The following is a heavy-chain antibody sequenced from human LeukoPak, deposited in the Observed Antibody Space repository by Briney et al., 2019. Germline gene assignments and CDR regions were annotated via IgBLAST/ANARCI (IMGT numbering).Heavy chain of an antibody. D-gene: IGHD3-10*01. CDR2: VDPEDGEA. J-gene: IGHJ4*02. V-gene: IGHV1-69-2*01. CDR3: ATPIAYGSGSFDY. Sequence: GATVKLSCKVSGYTFTDYYMHWVQQAPGKGLEWMGLVDPEDGEAIYAEKFQGRVTITADTSTDTAYMELSSLRSEDTAVHYCATPIAYGSGSFDYWGQGTLVTVSS. CDR1: GYTFTDYY.